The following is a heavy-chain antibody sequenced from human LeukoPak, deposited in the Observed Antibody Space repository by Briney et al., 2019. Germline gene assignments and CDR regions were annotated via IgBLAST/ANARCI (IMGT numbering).Heavy chain of an antibody. CDR1: GGSFSGYY. D-gene: IGHD5-24*01. Sequence: SETLSLTCAVYGGSFSGYYWSWIRQPPGKGLEWIGEINHSGSTNYNPSLKSRVTISVDTSKNQFSLKLSSVTAADTAVYYCARGDGYNYDYWGQGTLVTVSS. CDR2: INHSGST. J-gene: IGHJ4*02. CDR3: ARGDGYNYDY. V-gene: IGHV4-34*01.